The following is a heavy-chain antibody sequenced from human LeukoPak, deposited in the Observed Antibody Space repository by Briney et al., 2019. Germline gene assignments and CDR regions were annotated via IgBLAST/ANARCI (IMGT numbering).Heavy chain of an antibody. CDR1: GGSISCYY. Sequence: SETLSLTCTVSGGSISCYYWSWIRQPPGKGLEWIGYIYYSGSTNYNPSLKSRVTISVDTSQNQFSLMLSSVTAADTAVYYCARDLLSTAWYFEYWVQGTLVTVSS. V-gene: IGHV4-59*01. D-gene: IGHD6-25*01. CDR2: IYYSGST. CDR3: ARDLLSTAWYFEY. J-gene: IGHJ4*02.